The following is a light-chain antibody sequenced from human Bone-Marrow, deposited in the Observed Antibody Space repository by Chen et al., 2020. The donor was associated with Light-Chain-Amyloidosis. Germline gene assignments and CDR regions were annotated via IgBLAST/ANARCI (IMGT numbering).Light chain of an antibody. CDR3: QGWCRSSDRPL. J-gene: IGLJ3*02. V-gene: IGLV3-21*02. CDR2: DDS. Sequence: SYVLTQPSSVSVAPGQTATIACGGNNIGSTSVHGYQQTPGQAPRLVDYDDSDRPSGIPERLSGSNAGNKATLIIDRVEAGDEAVYDCQGWCRSSDRPLFGGGTKLTVL. CDR1: NIGSTS.